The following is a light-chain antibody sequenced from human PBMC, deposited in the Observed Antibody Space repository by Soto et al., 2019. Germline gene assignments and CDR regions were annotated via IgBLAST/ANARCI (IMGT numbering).Light chain of an antibody. J-gene: IGKJ1*01. CDR3: QQRYSTTWT. CDR2: TAS. V-gene: IGKV1-39*01. CDR1: LPIGNY. Sequence: EIQGPQSPPTLSASVGDRGTITCRASLPIGNYLAWYQKKTGKDPNLLIYTASNLQSGVPSRFSGIESETDFNLTVGSLQPEDFATYAGQQRYSTTWTFGPATAVEIK.